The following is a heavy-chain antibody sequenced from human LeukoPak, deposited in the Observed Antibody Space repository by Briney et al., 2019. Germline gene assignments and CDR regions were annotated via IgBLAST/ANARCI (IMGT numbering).Heavy chain of an antibody. D-gene: IGHD3-22*01. Sequence: ASVKVSCKASGYTFTGYYMHWVRQAPGQGLEWMGWINPNSGGTNYAQKFQGRVTMTRDTSTSTVYMELSSLRSDDTAVYYCARERIGYDGSALRFDPWGQGTLVTVSS. CDR3: ARERIGYDGSALRFDP. V-gene: IGHV1-2*02. J-gene: IGHJ5*02. CDR2: INPNSGGT. CDR1: GYTFTGYY.